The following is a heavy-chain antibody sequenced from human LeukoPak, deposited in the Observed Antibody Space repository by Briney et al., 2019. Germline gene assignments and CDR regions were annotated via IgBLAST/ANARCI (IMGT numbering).Heavy chain of an antibody. J-gene: IGHJ3*02. V-gene: IGHV1-69*13. CDR3: HLYSGFQGDI. Sequence: ASVKVSCKASGGTFSSYAISWVRQAPGQGLEWMGGIIPIFGTANYAQKFLGRVTITADESTSTAYMELSSLRSEDTAVYYCHLYSGFQGDIWGQGTMVTVSS. CDR2: IIPIFGTA. CDR1: GGTFSSYA. D-gene: IGHD5-12*01.